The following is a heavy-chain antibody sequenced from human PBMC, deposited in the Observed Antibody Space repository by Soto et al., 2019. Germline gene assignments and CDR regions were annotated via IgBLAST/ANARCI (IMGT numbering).Heavy chain of an antibody. J-gene: IGHJ3*01. CDR1: GFTFIGYN. D-gene: IGHD4-17*01. CDR2: ISTSSIEI. V-gene: IGHV3-21*06. Sequence: EVQLVESGGGLVMPEESLRLSCAASGFTFIGYNMKWVSQAPGKGLEWVASISTSSIEIFYSDLVRGRFTIFRDNARNSLYLQMNSLRAEDTAVYYCATIGDHDGFDVWGQGTTVTVSS. CDR3: ATIGDHDGFDV.